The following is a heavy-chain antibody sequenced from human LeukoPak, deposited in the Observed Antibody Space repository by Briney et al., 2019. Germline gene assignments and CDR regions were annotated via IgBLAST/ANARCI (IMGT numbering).Heavy chain of an antibody. Sequence: GGSLRLSCGASGFTFRTHGMIWVRQAPGKGLEWVSYISPRSATIYYADSVKGRFTISRDDARNSLFLQMHSLRAGDTAVYYCARVRGPTVTTWYFDLWGRGTLVTVSS. CDR1: GFTFRTHG. J-gene: IGHJ2*01. V-gene: IGHV3-48*01. D-gene: IGHD4-17*01. CDR3: ARVRGPTVTTWYFDL. CDR2: ISPRSATI.